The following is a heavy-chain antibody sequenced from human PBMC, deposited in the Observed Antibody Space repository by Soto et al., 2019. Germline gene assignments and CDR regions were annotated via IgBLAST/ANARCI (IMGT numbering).Heavy chain of an antibody. CDR1: GYSFTSYW. CDR3: AGRSSSWVYYFDY. Sequence: GESLKISCKGSGYSFTSYWISWVRQMPGKGLEWMGRIDPSDSYTNYSPSFQGHVTISADKSISTAYLQWSSLKASDTAMYYCAGRSSSWVYYFDYWGQGTLVTVSS. D-gene: IGHD6-13*01. J-gene: IGHJ4*02. V-gene: IGHV5-10-1*01. CDR2: IDPSDSYT.